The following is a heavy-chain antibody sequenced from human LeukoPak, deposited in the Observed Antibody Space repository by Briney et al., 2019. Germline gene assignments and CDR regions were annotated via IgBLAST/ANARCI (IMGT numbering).Heavy chain of an antibody. CDR3: AKDRHLAI. J-gene: IGHJ3*02. Sequence: GGSLSLSCAASGFTFSSSAMIWVRQAPGKGLEWVSTITTSGGSTSFADSVKGRFTISRDNSKNTLYLQMNSLRGEDTAIYYCAKDRHLAIWGQGTMVTVSS. CDR2: ITTSGGST. CDR1: GFTFSSSA. V-gene: IGHV3-23*01.